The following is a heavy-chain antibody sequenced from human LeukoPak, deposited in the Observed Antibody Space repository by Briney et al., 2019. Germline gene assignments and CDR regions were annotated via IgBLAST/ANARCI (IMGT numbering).Heavy chain of an antibody. CDR3: ARGSVAVARNLIDF. J-gene: IGHJ4*02. Sequence: GALRLSCAASGFTFNIYPMHWVRQAPGEGPEWVAVTLYDGSSTDYADSGKGRFTMSRDNAKNTLDVQMNSLRPEDTGIYYCARGSVAVARNLIDFWGQGTLVTVST. V-gene: IGHV3-30*04. CDR1: GFTFNIYP. CDR2: TLYDGSST. D-gene: IGHD6-19*01.